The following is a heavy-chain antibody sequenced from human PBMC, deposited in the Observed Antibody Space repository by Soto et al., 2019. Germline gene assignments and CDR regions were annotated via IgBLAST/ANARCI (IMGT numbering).Heavy chain of an antibody. CDR1: GASIRGVDYF. D-gene: IGHD2-15*01. CDR2: IYASGSA. CDR3: AREGKDISTHGGWNAFDL. V-gene: IGHV4-31*03. J-gene: IGHJ3*01. Sequence: QVQLQEAGPGLVKPSQTLSLTCTVSGASIRGVDYFWTWIRQRPGKALEWLGNIYASGSAYTNPSLKSRVGLSVDTSQNQFALSLTSVTAADSAVYYCAREGKDISTHGGWNAFDLWGQGTEVSVFS.